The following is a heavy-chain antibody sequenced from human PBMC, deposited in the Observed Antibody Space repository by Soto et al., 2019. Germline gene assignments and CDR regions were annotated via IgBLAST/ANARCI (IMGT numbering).Heavy chain of an antibody. CDR2: IIPIFGTP. J-gene: IGHJ4*02. CDR3: ARDRDDYGSGNYYNGIDF. D-gene: IGHD3-10*01. CDR1: GGIFSTYA. V-gene: IGHV1-69*01. Sequence: QVQLVQSGAEVKKPGSSVKVSCKASGGIFSTYAISWLRQAPGQGLEWMGGIIPIFGTPNYAQRFQGRVNITADEATSTAYMELSRLRSEDTAVYYCARDRDDYGSGNYYNGIDFWGQGTLVTVSS.